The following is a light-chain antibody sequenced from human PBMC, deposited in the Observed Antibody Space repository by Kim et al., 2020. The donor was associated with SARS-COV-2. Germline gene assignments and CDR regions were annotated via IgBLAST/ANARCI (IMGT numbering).Light chain of an antibody. J-gene: IGKJ1*01. CDR1: QGISNY. Sequence: DIQMTQSPSAMSASVGDRVTITCRASQGISNYLAWFEQKQGKVPKRLIYVASSLQSGVTSRFSGSGSGTEISLTISSLQPEDFATYCCLQQNDYPRAFGQGT. CDR3: LQQNDYPRA. V-gene: IGKV1-17*03. CDR2: VAS.